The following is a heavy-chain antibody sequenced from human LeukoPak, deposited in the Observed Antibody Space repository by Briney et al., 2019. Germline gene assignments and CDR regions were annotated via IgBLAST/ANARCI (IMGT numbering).Heavy chain of an antibody. J-gene: IGHJ4*02. Sequence: GGSLRLSCAASGFTFSSYAMSWVRQAPGKGLEWVSAISGSGGSTYYADSVKGRFTISRDNSKNALYLQMNSLRAEDTAVYYCAKDRGPVGATIFDYWGQGTLVTVSS. CDR2: ISGSGGST. D-gene: IGHD1-26*01. CDR3: AKDRGPVGATIFDY. V-gene: IGHV3-23*01. CDR1: GFTFSSYA.